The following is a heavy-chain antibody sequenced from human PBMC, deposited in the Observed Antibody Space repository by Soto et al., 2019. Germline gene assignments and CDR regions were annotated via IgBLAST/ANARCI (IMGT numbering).Heavy chain of an antibody. CDR3: ARLGDDYYYGMDV. Sequence: ESLKISSKGAGYNFTSYWISWVRQMPGKGLEWMGRIDPSDSYTNYSPSFQGHVTISADKSISTAYLQWSSLKASDTAMYYCARLGDDYYYGMDVWGQGTTVTVSS. V-gene: IGHV5-10-1*01. J-gene: IGHJ6*02. CDR1: GYNFTSYW. CDR2: IDPSDSYT. D-gene: IGHD3-16*01.